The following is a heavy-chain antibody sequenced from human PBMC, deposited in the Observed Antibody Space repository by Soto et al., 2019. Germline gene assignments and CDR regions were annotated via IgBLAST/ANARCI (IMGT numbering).Heavy chain of an antibody. CDR2: IIPIFGTA. CDR1: GGTFSSYA. D-gene: IGHD6-13*01. J-gene: IGHJ5*01. CDR3: ARVPKIAAAGTCWFDS. Sequence: SVKVSCKASGGTFSSYAISWVRQAPGQGLEWMGGIIPIFGTANYAQKFQGRVTITADKSTSTAYMELSSLRSEDTAVYYCARVPKIAAAGTCWFDSWGQGTLVTVSS. V-gene: IGHV1-69*06.